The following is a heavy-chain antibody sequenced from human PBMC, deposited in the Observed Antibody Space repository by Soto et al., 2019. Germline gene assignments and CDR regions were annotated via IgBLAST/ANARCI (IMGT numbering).Heavy chain of an antibody. CDR3: AKGEEGDIVVVPAAIDY. CDR1: GFTFSNYA. D-gene: IGHD2-2*01. V-gene: IGHV3-30*18. Sequence: QVQLVESGGGVVQPGTSLRLSCVASGFTFSNYAMHWFRQAPGKGLEGMTIISFDGINKNYADSVRGRFTISRDNAKNTLYLQMNSLRVEDTAVYYCAKGEEGDIVVVPAAIDYWGQGTLVTVSS. CDR2: ISFDGINK. J-gene: IGHJ4*02.